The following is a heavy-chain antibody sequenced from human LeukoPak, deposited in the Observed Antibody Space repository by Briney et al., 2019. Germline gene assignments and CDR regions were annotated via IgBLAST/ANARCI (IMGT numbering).Heavy chain of an antibody. Sequence: PGGSLRLSCAASGFTFSGFWMTWVRQAPGKGLEGVANIRQDGSDKNCVDPVKGRFTISRDNAKNSLYLQMNNLRVEDTAVYYCARDWHWGSDYWGQGTLVTVSS. CDR3: ARDWHWGSDY. CDR1: GFTFSGFW. J-gene: IGHJ4*02. V-gene: IGHV3-7*05. CDR2: IRQDGSDK. D-gene: IGHD7-27*01.